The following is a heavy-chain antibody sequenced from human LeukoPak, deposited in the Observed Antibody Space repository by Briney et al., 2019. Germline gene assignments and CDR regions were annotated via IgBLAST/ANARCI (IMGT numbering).Heavy chain of an antibody. CDR3: ARIENYYDSSGYYYPGLFDY. CDR2: IYYSGGT. J-gene: IGHJ4*02. D-gene: IGHD3-22*01. V-gene: IGHV4-39*01. Sequence: SETLSLTCTVSGGPISGSSYYWGWIRQPPGKGLEWIGSIYYSGGTYYNPSLKSRVTISVDTSKNQFSLKLSSVTAADTAVYYCARIENYYDSSGYYYPGLFDYWGQGTLVTVSS. CDR1: GGPISGSSYY.